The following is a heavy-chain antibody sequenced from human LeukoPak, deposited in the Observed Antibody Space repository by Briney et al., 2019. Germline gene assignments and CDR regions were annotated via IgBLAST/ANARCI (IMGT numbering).Heavy chain of an antibody. CDR1: GGSISSYY. Sequence: PSESLSLTCTVSGGSISSYYWSWIRQPPGKGLEWIGYIYYSGTTKYNPSLKSRVTISVDTSKNQISLKLGSVTAADTAVYYCARDVLAYCGGDCYSGYFDYWGQGTLVTGSS. D-gene: IGHD2-21*02. CDR2: IYYSGTT. J-gene: IGHJ4*02. V-gene: IGHV4-59*01. CDR3: ARDVLAYCGGDCYSGYFDY.